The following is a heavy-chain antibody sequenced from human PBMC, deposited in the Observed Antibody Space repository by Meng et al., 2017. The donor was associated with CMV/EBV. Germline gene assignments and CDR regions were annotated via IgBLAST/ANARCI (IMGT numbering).Heavy chain of an antibody. CDR2: ISWNSGSI. Sequence: GGSLRLSCAASGFTFDDYAMHWVRQAPGKGLEWVSGISWNSGSIGYADSVKGRFTISRDNAKNSLYLQMNSLRAEDTALYHCAREVPAGGAFDIWGQGTMVTVSS. CDR3: AREVPAGGAFDI. CDR1: GFTFDDYA. V-gene: IGHV3-9*01. J-gene: IGHJ3*02. D-gene: IGHD2-2*01.